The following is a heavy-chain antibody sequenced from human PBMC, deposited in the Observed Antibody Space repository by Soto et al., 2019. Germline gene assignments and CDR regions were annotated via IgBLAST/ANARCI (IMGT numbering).Heavy chain of an antibody. Sequence: EVQLVESGGGLVKPGGSLRLSCAASGFTFSSYSMNWVRQAPGKGLEWVSSISSSSSYIYYADSVKGRFTISRDNAENSLYVQMNSLRVEDTAVYHCARVILSEARGWLDPWGQGTLVTVSS. CDR2: ISSSSSYI. V-gene: IGHV3-21*01. CDR1: GFTFSSYS. CDR3: ARVILSEARGWLDP. J-gene: IGHJ5*02. D-gene: IGHD2-21*01.